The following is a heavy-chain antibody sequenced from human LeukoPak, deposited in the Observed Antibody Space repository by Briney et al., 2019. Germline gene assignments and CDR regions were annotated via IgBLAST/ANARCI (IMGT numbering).Heavy chain of an antibody. D-gene: IGHD2-21*02. V-gene: IGHV1-24*01. J-gene: IGHJ4*02. CDR2: FDPEDGET. CDR3: ATRYCGGDCYPYYFDY. CDR1: GYTLTELS. Sequence: GASVKVSCKVSGYTLTELSMHWVRQAPGKGLEWMGGFDPEDGETIYAQKFQGRVTMTEDTSTDTAYMELSSLRSEDTAVYYCATRYCGGDCYPYYFDYWGQGTLVTVSS.